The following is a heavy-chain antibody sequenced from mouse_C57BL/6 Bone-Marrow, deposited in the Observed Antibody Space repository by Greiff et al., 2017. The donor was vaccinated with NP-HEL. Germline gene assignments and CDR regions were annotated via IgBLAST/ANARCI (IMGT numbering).Heavy chain of an antibody. CDR1: GYTFTSYW. Sequence: VELQQPGAELVRPGSSVKLSCKASGYTFTSYWMHWVKQRPIQGLEWIGNIDPSDSETHYNQKFKDKATLTVDKSSSTAYMQLSSLTSEDSAVYYCVYDGFFYFDYWGQGTTLTVSS. D-gene: IGHD2-3*01. CDR2: IDPSDSET. V-gene: IGHV1-52*01. CDR3: VYDGFFYFDY. J-gene: IGHJ2*01.